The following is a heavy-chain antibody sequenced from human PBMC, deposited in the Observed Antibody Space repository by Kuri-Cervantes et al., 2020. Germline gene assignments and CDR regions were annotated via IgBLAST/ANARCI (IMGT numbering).Heavy chain of an antibody. J-gene: IGHJ5*02. Sequence: SETLSLTCTLSSYFIRSDYYWGWVRQPPGKGLEWIGSIFHSGDTYYNPSLESRVTVSVDTSKKQFSVKLTSVTAADTAVYYCVREIVGGGGDAWGRGTLVTVSS. D-gene: IGHD2-15*01. CDR1: SYFIRSDYY. V-gene: IGHV4-38-2*02. CDR2: IFHSGDT. CDR3: VREIVGGGGDA.